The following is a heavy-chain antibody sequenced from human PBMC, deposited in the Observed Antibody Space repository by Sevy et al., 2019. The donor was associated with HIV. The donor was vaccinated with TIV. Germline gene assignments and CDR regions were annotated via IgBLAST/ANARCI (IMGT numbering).Heavy chain of an antibody. CDR2: IKSKTDGGTG. Sequence: GGSLRLSCAASGFTFTTTWMSWVRQAPGKGLEWVGRIKSKTDGGTGAYAAPVKGRFSISRDDSKNTLYLQMNSLKTEDTAVYYCTTGNPYNRYGYMRPYFFDYWGQGTLVTVSS. CDR1: GFTFTTTW. V-gene: IGHV3-15*01. CDR3: TTGNPYNRYGYMRPYFFDY. J-gene: IGHJ4*02. D-gene: IGHD5-18*01.